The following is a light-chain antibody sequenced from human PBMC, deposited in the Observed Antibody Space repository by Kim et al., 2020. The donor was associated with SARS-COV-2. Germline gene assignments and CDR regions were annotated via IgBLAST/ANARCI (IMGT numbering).Light chain of an antibody. CDR2: AAS. Sequence: DIQMTQSPSSLSASVGDRVTITCRASHAISHYLAWYQQKPGKVPKLLIYAASTLQSGVPSRFSGSGSGTDFTLTISSLQPEDVATYYCQKYDIAPWTFGQGNKVDIK. J-gene: IGKJ1*01. CDR1: HAISHY. CDR3: QKYDIAPWT. V-gene: IGKV1-27*01.